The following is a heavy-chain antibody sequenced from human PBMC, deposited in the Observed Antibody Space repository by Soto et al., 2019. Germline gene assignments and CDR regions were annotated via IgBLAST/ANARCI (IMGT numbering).Heavy chain of an antibody. CDR3: ARDLELRDGHPSHLAY. V-gene: IGHV1-69*01. CDR2: IMPIIGTA. D-gene: IGHD1-26*01. CDR1: GGTFSSHV. Sequence: QVQLVQSGAEVKKPGSSVKVSCKASGGTFSSHVFNWVRQAPGQGLEWMGGIMPIIGTANYAQKFQGRVTITADQPTSTASRELSSLRSEDTAVYYCARDLELRDGHPSHLAYWGQGPLFTVSS. J-gene: IGHJ4*02.